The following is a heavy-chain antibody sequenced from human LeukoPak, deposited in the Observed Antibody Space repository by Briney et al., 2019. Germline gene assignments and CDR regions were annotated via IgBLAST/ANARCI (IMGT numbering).Heavy chain of an antibody. CDR1: GFTFSVYG. Sequence: GGSLRLSCAASGFTFSVYGMHWVRQAPGKGLGGVAVVSYDGSDKYYSDSVKGRFTISRDNSKNTLYLQMNSLRAEDTAVYYCAKDRYYGSGSYSNLFGYWGQGTLVTVSS. D-gene: IGHD3-10*01. J-gene: IGHJ4*02. CDR3: AKDRYYGSGSYSNLFGY. CDR2: VSYDGSDK. V-gene: IGHV3-30*18.